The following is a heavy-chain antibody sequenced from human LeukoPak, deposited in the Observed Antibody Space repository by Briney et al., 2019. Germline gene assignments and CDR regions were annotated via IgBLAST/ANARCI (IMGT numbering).Heavy chain of an antibody. CDR3: ARKGGNTALFFDY. CDR2: IYYSGST. CDR1: GGSISSYY. D-gene: IGHD5-18*01. J-gene: IGHJ4*02. V-gene: IGHV4-59*01. Sequence: SETLSLTCTVSGGSISSYYWSWIRQPPGKGLEWIGYIYYSGSTNYNPSLKSRVTISVDTSKNQFSLKLSSVTAADTAVYYCARKGGNTALFFDYWGQGTLVTVSS.